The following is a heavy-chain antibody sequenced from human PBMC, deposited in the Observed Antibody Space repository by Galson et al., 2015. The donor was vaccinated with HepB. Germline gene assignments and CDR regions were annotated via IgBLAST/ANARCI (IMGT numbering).Heavy chain of an antibody. J-gene: IGHJ3*02. CDR3: ARIFLGGYSKDAFDI. Sequence: PALVKPTQTLTLTCTFSGFSLSTSGMRVSWIRQPPGKALEWLARIDWDDDKFYSTSLKTRLTISKDTSKNQVVLTMTNMDPVDTATYYCARIFLGGYSKDAFDIWGQGTMVTVSS. V-gene: IGHV2-70*04. D-gene: IGHD5-18*01. CDR2: IDWDDDK. CDR1: GFSLSTSGMR.